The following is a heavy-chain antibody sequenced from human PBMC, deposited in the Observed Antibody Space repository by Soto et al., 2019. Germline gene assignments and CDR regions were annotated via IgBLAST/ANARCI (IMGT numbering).Heavy chain of an antibody. CDR3: ARGHTYSTSWYINNWFDP. D-gene: IGHD6-13*01. J-gene: IGHJ5*02. CDR1: GFTFSSYA. Sequence: VQLVESGGGLVQPGGSLRLSCAASGFTFSSYAMHWVRQAPGKGLEYVSAISSNGGSTYYANSVKGRFTISRDNSKNTLYLQMGSLRAEDMAVYYCARGHTYSTSWYINNWFDPWGQGTLVTVSS. V-gene: IGHV3-64*01. CDR2: ISSNGGST.